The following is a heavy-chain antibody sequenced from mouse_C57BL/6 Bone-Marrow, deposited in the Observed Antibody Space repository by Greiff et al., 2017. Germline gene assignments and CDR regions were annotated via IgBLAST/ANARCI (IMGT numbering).Heavy chain of an antibody. Sequence: QVQLQQSGAELVKPGASVKLSCKASGYTFTSYWMHWVKQRPGQGLAWIGMIHPNSGSTNYNEKFKSKATLTVDKSSSTAYMQLSSLTSEDSAVYYCSRFTTVVDFDYWGQGTTLTVSS. J-gene: IGHJ2*01. CDR1: GYTFTSYW. CDR2: IHPNSGST. V-gene: IGHV1-64*01. CDR3: SRFTTVVDFDY. D-gene: IGHD1-1*01.